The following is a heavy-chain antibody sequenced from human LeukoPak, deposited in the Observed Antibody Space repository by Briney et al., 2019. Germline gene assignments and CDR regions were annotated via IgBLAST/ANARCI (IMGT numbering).Heavy chain of an antibody. CDR3: ARGRQGAKTRYFDL. D-gene: IGHD1-26*01. J-gene: IGHJ2*01. CDR2: ISSDGGST. Sequence: GGSLRVSCAASGIIFSNYAMHWVREGPGKGLECISTISSDGGSTYYANSVKGRFTISRDNSKNTLYLQMRSLRAEHRAVYYCARGRQGAKTRYFDLWGRGTRVTVSP. CDR1: GIIFSNYA. V-gene: IGHV3-64*01.